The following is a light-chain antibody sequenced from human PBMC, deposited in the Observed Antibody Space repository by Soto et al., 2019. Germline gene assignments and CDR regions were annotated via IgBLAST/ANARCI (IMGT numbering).Light chain of an antibody. CDR1: SSDVGRYNL. Sequence: QSALTQPASVSGSPGQSITISCTGTSSDVGRYNLVSWYRQHPGKAPKLMIYDVSKRPSGVPDRFSGSKSGNTASLTISGLQAEDEADYYCCSYAGSYTLVFGGGTKLTVL. J-gene: IGLJ2*01. CDR2: DVS. CDR3: CSYAGSYTLV. V-gene: IGLV2-11*01.